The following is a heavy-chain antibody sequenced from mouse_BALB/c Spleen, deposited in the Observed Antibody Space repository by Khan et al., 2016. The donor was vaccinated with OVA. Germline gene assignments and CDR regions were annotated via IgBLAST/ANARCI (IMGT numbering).Heavy chain of an antibody. Sequence: VQLKESGAELVKSGATVKLSCTASGLYITDTYMHWLKQWPEQGLEWIGRIDPQNGNTKYAPKLQGMTTITAYTSSNTANLQLNSLTSKDTAVDYFARMTRKWGQGTTLTVSS. CDR3: ARMTRK. CDR2: IDPQNGNT. J-gene: IGHJ2*01. V-gene: IGHV14-3*02. CDR1: GLYITDTY.